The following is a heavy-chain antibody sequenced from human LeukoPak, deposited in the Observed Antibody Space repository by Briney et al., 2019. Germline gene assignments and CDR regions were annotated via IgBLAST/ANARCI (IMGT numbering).Heavy chain of an antibody. CDR2: IKTDNAGGTT. J-gene: IGHJ4*02. CDR3: TTIYMGATFDF. D-gene: IGHD1-26*01. CDR1: GFTFTHAW. V-gene: IGHV3-15*01. Sequence: GGSLRLSCAASGFTFTHAWMNWVRRAPGKGLEWVGRIKTDNAGGTTDYAAPVKGRFTISRDDSDSTLYLQMHSLKTEDTAIYYRTTIYMGATFDFWGQGALVAVSS.